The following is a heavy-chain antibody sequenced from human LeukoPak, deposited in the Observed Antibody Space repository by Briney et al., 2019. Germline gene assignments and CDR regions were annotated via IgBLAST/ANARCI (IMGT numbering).Heavy chain of an antibody. CDR1: GFTFSSYA. CDR3: AKMTVRGVIAY. V-gene: IGHV3-23*01. D-gene: IGHD3-10*01. J-gene: IGHJ4*02. Sequence: GGSLRLSCAASGFTFSSYAMSWVRQAPGKGLEWVSAISGSGGTTYYADSVKGRFTISRDNSKNTLYLQMNSLRAEDTAVYYCAKMTVRGVIAYWGQGTLVTVSS. CDR2: ISGSGGTT.